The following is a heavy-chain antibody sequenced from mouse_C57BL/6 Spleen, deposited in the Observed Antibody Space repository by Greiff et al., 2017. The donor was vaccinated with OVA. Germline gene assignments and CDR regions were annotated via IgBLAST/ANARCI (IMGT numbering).Heavy chain of an antibody. CDR2: ISSGSSTI. V-gene: IGHV5-17*01. Sequence: EVHLVESGGGLVKPGGSLKLSCAASGFTFSDYGMHWVRQAPEKGLEWVAYISSGSSTIYYADTVKGRFTISRDNAKNTLFLQMTSLRSEDTAMYYCARTGAAPATWFAFWGTGTLVTVSA. J-gene: IGHJ3*01. CDR1: GFTFSDYG. CDR3: ARTGAAPATWFAF. D-gene: IGHD3-1*01.